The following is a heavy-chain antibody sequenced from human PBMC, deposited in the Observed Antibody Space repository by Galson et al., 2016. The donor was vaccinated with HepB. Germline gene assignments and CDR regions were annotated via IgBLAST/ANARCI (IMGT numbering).Heavy chain of an antibody. J-gene: IGHJ6*02. CDR2: ISYDGSNK. D-gene: IGHD3-3*01. Sequence: SLRLSCAASGFTFSSFPMHWVRQAPGKGLEWVAVISYDGSNKYYADSVKGRFTISRDNSRNTLYLQMNSLRAEDTAVYYCARVKDFWSGYYPYYYGMDVWGQGTTVTVSS. V-gene: IGHV3-30-3*01. CDR1: GFTFSSFP. CDR3: ARVKDFWSGYYPYYYGMDV.